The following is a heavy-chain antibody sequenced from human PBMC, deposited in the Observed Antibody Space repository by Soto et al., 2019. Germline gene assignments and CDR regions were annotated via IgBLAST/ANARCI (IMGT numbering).Heavy chain of an antibody. Sequence: QVQLVQSGSEVKKPGSSVRVSCKTSGDTFSIYTISWLRQAHGQGLEWVGRVLPFLDITTYSQRFQGRVTITADRSTTTAYMELSSLRSEDTAVYYCASDRDNSYWPNFDSWGQGTLVTVSS. V-gene: IGHV1-69*02. J-gene: IGHJ4*02. D-gene: IGHD1-26*01. CDR3: ASDRDNSYWPNFDS. CDR1: GDTFSIYT. CDR2: VLPFLDIT.